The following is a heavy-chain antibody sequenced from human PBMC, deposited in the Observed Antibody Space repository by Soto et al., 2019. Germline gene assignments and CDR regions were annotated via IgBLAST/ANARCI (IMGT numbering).Heavy chain of an antibody. J-gene: IGHJ6*02. CDR3: ARAVARGVKTIYYYYGMDV. V-gene: IGHV1-3*01. D-gene: IGHD3-10*01. CDR1: GYTFSNFA. CDR2: INPGNGNT. Sequence: EASVKVSCTASGYTFSNFAMHWVRQAPGQRLEWMGWINPGNGNTKYSQTFQGRVTITRDTSASTAYMELSSLRSEDTAVYYCARAVARGVKTIYYYYGMDVWGQGTTVTVSS.